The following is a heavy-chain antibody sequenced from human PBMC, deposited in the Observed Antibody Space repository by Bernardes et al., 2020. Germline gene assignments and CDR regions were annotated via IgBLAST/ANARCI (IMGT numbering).Heavy chain of an antibody. Sequence: ASVKVSCKASGYTFTSYAMHWVRQAPGQRLEWMGWINAGNGNTKYSQKFQGRVTITRDTSASTAYMELSSLRSEDTAVYYCARERFVSSWFDPWGQGTLVTVSS. V-gene: IGHV1-3*01. D-gene: IGHD3-10*01. CDR2: INAGNGNT. CDR3: ARERFVSSWFDP. CDR1: GYTFTSYA. J-gene: IGHJ5*02.